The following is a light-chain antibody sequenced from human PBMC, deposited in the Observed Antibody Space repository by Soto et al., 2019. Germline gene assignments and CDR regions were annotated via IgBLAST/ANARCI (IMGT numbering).Light chain of an antibody. CDR1: QSVGSC. CDR3: QQRSTWPMT. V-gene: IGKV3-11*01. CDR2: DAF. J-gene: IGKJ5*01. Sequence: EIVLTQSPATLSLSPGDRATLSCRANQSVGSCLAWIRQRPGQAPSLVIYDAFNRASGTPARFSGSGSGTDYTLTISSLESADFATYYCQQRSTWPMTFGQGTRLEI.